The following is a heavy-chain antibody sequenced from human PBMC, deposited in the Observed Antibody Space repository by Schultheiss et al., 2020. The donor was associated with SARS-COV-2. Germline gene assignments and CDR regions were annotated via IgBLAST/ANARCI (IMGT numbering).Heavy chain of an antibody. D-gene: IGHD2-15*01. Sequence: SVKVSCKASGYTFTSYYMHWVRQAPGQGLEWMGGIIPIFGTANYAQKFQGRVTITADESTSTAYMELSSLRSEDTAVYYCAREVVAGGAYYYGMDVWGQGTTVTVSS. V-gene: IGHV1-69*13. J-gene: IGHJ6*02. CDR3: AREVVAGGAYYYGMDV. CDR1: GYTFTSYY. CDR2: IIPIFGTA.